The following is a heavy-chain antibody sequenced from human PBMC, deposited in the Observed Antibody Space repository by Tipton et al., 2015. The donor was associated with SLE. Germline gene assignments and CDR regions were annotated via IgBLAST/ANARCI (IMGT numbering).Heavy chain of an antibody. CDR3: ARGKGNSSGWGHYYFYGMDV. V-gene: IGHV4-34*01. J-gene: IGHJ6*02. D-gene: IGHD6-19*01. Sequence: GLVKPSETLSLTCAVYGGSFSGYSWSWIRQTPGKGLEWIGEINHGGSTNYNPSLKTRATMSVDTSKKQFSLKLGSVTAADTAVYYCARGKGNSSGWGHYYFYGMDVWGQGTTVTVSS. CDR1: GGSFSGYS. CDR2: INHGGST.